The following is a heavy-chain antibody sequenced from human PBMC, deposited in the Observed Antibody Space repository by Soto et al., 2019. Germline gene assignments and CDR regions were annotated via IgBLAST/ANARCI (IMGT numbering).Heavy chain of an antibody. CDR3: ARSPTAVTTPRRDTFDV. CDR2: IYYSGSP. CDR1: GGSISSSTYN. Sequence: PSETLSLTXTVSGGSISSSTYNWGWIRQPPGKRLEWIGNIYYSGSPYYNPSLKSRVTISVDTSRNQLSLKLSSVTAADTAVYYCARSPTAVTTPRRDTFDVWGQGTMVTVSS. V-gene: IGHV4-39*01. J-gene: IGHJ3*01. D-gene: IGHD4-17*01.